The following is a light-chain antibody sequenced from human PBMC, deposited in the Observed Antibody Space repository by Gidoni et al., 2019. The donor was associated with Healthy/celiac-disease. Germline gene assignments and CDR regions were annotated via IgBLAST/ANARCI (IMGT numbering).Light chain of an antibody. V-gene: IGKV3-11*01. CDR3: QQRSNWPLT. J-gene: IGKJ4*01. CDR2: DAS. CDR1: QRGSSY. Sequence: EIVLTQSPATLSFSGDRATLSCRASQRGSSYLAWYQQKPGQAPRLLIYDASNRATGIPARFSGSGSGTDFTLTISSLEPEDFAVYYCQQRSNWPLTFGGGTKVEIK.